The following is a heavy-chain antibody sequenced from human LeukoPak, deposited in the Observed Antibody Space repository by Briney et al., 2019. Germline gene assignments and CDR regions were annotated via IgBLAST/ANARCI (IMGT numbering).Heavy chain of an antibody. J-gene: IGHJ4*02. Sequence: SETLSLTCTVSGGSISSSSYYWGWIRQPPGKGLEWIGSIYYSGSTYYNPSLKSRVTISVDTSKNQFSLKLSSVTAADTAVYYCASHAYSPRGGEEIDYWGQGTLVTVSS. D-gene: IGHD2-21*01. V-gene: IGHV4-39*01. CDR1: GGSISSSSYY. CDR3: ASHAYSPRGGEEIDY. CDR2: IYYSGST.